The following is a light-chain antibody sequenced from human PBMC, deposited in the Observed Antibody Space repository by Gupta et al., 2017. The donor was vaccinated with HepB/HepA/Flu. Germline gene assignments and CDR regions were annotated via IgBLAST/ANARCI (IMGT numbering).Light chain of an antibody. V-gene: IGKV2-28*01. J-gene: IGKJ2*01. CDR2: LGS. CDR1: QSLLHSNGYKY. CDR3: METLQAPFT. Sequence: MATTPSPLSVPVTPGDPASISCRSSQSLLHSNGYKYLDWYLQKPGQSPQLLIYLGSNRASGVPDRFSGSGSGTDFTLKISRVEAEDVGVYYCMETLQAPFTFGPGTKVEIK.